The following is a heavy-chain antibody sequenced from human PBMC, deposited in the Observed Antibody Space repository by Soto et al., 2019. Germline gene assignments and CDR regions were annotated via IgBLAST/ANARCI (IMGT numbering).Heavy chain of an antibody. CDR1: DGSVSNKTCY. V-gene: IGHV4-61*01. J-gene: IGHJ4*02. Sequence: SVPLSRCCRVFDGSVSNKTCYLSWIRQPPGERLEWIGYVYYSGTTNYNPSLKSRVTISVDLSKNQFSLRLSSVTTADTALYYCARTTAVPNTLRSRYFFDYWGQGTLVPVSS. CDR2: VYYSGTT. D-gene: IGHD4-17*01. CDR3: ARTTAVPNTLRSRYFFDY.